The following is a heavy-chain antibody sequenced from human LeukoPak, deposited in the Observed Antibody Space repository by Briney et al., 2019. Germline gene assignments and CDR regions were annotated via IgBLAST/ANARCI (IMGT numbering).Heavy chain of an antibody. CDR3: SRDRQYSIMDFDY. CDR1: GYTFTSYY. CDR2: INPSGGST. J-gene: IGHJ4*02. Sequence: GASVKVSCKASGYTFTSYYMHWVRQAPGQALEWMGIINPSGGSTSYAQKFQGRVTMTRDMSTSTVYMELRYLTSDDTAVYYCSRDRQYSIMDFDYWGQGTLVTVSS. V-gene: IGHV1-46*01. D-gene: IGHD2/OR15-2a*01.